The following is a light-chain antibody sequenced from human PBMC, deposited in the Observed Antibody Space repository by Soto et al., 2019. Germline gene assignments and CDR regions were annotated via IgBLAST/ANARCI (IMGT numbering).Light chain of an antibody. CDR1: SSDVGAYNY. J-gene: IGLJ1*01. CDR3: SSYTSATTYV. Sequence: QSVLTQPASVSVSPGQSITISCTGTSSDVGAYNYDSWYQQYPGEAPKVIIYDVSHRPAGVSNRFSGSKSGNTASLTISGLQTQDEADYYCSSYTSATTYVFGTGTRSPS. CDR2: DVS. V-gene: IGLV2-14*01.